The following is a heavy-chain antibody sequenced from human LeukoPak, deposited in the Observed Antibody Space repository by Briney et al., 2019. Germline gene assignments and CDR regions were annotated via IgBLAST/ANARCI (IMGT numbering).Heavy chain of an antibody. CDR2: ITNDGSST. CDR3: ARDFGGYYYYYYGMDV. CDR1: GLTFSSHW. J-gene: IGHJ6*02. V-gene: IGHV3-74*01. Sequence: GGSLRLSCAASGLTFSSHWMHWVRQAPGKGLVWVSRITNDGSSTTYADSVKGRFTISRDNAKNSLYLQMNSLRAEDTAVYYCARDFGGYYYYYYGMDVWGQGTTVTVSS. D-gene: IGHD2-15*01.